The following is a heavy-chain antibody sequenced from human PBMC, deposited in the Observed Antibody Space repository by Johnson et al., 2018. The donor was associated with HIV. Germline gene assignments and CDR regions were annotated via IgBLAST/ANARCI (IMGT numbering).Heavy chain of an antibody. Sequence: VQLVESGGGLVQPGGSLRLSCAASGFTFSSYAMSWVRQAPGKGLEWVSAISGSGSTIYYADSVKGRFTISRDNSKNTLYLQMNSLRAEDTALYYCTTDYFVVGAFDIWGQGTMVTVSS. CDR2: ISGSGSTI. CDR1: GFTFSSYA. D-gene: IGHD2-21*01. J-gene: IGHJ3*02. V-gene: IGHV3-23*04. CDR3: TTDYFVVGAFDI.